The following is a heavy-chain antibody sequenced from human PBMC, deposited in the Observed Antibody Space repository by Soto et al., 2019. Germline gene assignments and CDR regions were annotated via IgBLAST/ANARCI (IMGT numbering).Heavy chain of an antibody. Sequence: EVQLVESGGGLVQPGGSLRLSCATSGFTFSNYWMHWVRQVPGKGLVWVSRINRDGSSTNYADSVKGRFTTSRDNAKNTLYLQMNSLRAEDTAVYYCTGGSGVGGYWGQGALVTVSS. D-gene: IGHD1-26*01. CDR3: TGGSGVGGY. V-gene: IGHV3-74*01. CDR1: GFTFSNYW. CDR2: INRDGSST. J-gene: IGHJ4*02.